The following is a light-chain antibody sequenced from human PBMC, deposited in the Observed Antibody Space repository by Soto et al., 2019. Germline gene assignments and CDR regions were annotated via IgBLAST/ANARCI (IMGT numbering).Light chain of an antibody. V-gene: IGKV3-11*01. Sequence: EIVLTQSPATLSLSPGERVTLSCRASQSVGSYLAWYQQKPGQAPRLLIYDASNRATGIPARFSGSGSGTDFPLTISSLEPEYFAVYYCQQRSNWPLTFGGGTKVEIK. CDR1: QSVGSY. CDR3: QQRSNWPLT. CDR2: DAS. J-gene: IGKJ4*01.